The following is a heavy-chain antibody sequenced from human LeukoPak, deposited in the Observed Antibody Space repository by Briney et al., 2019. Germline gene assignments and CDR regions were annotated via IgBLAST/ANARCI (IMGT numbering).Heavy chain of an antibody. J-gene: IGHJ5*02. Sequence: ASVKVSCKASGYTFTMYALNWVRQAPGQGLEWMGWINPNSGDTNYAQNFQGRVTMTRDTSISTAYMDLTRLRSDDTAVYYCARDDYASTSFDPWGQGTLVTVSS. CDR2: INPNSGDT. CDR1: GYTFTMYA. CDR3: ARDDYASTSFDP. D-gene: IGHD4/OR15-4a*01. V-gene: IGHV1-2*02.